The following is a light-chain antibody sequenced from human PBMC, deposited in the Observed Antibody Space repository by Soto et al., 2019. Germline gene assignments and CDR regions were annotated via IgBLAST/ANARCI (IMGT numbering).Light chain of an antibody. Sequence: IQLTQSPSSLSASVGDRVTITCRASQDISSSLAWYQQKPGKAPKLLIYGASTSQSGVPSRFSGSGSGTDFTLTIHSLQPEDFATYYCQQLNSYPRTFGPGTKVDIK. J-gene: IGKJ3*01. CDR2: GAS. CDR1: QDISSS. CDR3: QQLNSYPRT. V-gene: IGKV1-9*01.